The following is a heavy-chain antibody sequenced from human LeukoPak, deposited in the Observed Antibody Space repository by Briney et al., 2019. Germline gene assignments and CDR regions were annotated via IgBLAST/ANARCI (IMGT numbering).Heavy chain of an antibody. V-gene: IGHV4-59*01. D-gene: IGHD2-2*02. CDR3: ASHFTYCSSTSCYTGGAFDI. CDR2: IYYSGST. CDR1: GGSISSYY. J-gene: IGHJ3*02. Sequence: PSETLSLTCTVSGGSISSYYWSWIRQPPGKGLEWIGYIYYSGSTNYNPSLKSRVTISVDTSKNQFSLKLSSVTAADTAVYYCASHFTYCSSTSCYTGGAFDIWGQGTMVTVSS.